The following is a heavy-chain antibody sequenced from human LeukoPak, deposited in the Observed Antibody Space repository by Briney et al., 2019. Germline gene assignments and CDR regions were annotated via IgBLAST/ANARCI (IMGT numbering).Heavy chain of an antibody. CDR3: AKDYYDSSGRLDY. CDR2: ISGSGGST. V-gene: IGHV3-23*01. D-gene: IGHD3-22*01. J-gene: IGHJ4*02. Sequence: GGSLRLSCAASGFTFSSYAMSWVRQAPGKGLEWVPAISGSGGSTYYADSVKGRFTISRDNSKNTLYLQMNSLRAEDTAVYYCAKDYYDSSGRLDYWGQGTLVTVSS. CDR1: GFTFSSYA.